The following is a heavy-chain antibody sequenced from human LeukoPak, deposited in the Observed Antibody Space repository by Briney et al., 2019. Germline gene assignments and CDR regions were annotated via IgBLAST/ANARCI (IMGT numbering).Heavy chain of an antibody. D-gene: IGHD3-16*02. CDR1: GYTFTSYG. CDR3: ARDLRPGNPLRLGELSAADY. V-gene: IGHV1-18*01. J-gene: IGHJ4*02. Sequence: ASVKVSCKASGYTFTSYGISWVRQAPGQGLEWMGWISAYNGNTNYAQKLQGRVTMTTDTSTSTAYMELRSLRSDDTAVYYCARDLRPGNPLRLGELSAADYWGQGTLVTVSS. CDR2: ISAYNGNT.